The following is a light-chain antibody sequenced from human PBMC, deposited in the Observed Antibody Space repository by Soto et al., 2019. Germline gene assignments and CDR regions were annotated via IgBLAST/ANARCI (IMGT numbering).Light chain of an antibody. V-gene: IGKV3-15*01. J-gene: IGKJ2*01. Sequence: EIVMTQSPATLSVSPGERATLSCRASQSVSSNLAWYQQKPGHAPRLLIYGASTRATGIPASISGSGSGTEFTLTISCLQSEDFAVHYCQQYNNWPQTFGQGTKLEIK. CDR2: GAS. CDR1: QSVSSN. CDR3: QQYNNWPQT.